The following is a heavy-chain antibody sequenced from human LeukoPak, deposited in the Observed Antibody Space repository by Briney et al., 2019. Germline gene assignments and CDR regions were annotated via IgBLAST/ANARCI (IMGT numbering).Heavy chain of an antibody. V-gene: IGHV4-4*07. J-gene: IGHJ5*02. CDR3: ARNSGYEADVPGTPAWFDP. CDR1: GDSISNYY. D-gene: IGHD5-12*01. CDR2: IYIIGST. Sequence: SETLSLTYTVSGDSISNYYWSWIRQPAGKGLEWIGRIYIIGSTDYNPSLKRRVSMSLDTSKNQFSLKLTSVTAADTAVYYCARNSGYEADVPGTPAWFDPWGQGTPVTVSS.